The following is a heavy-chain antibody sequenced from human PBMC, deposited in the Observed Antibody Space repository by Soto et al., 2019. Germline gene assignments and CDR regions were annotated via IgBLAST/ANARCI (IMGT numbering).Heavy chain of an antibody. D-gene: IGHD3-10*01. V-gene: IGHV3-23*01. CDR3: AKGVLGWFGELLDDSNWFDP. Sequence: GGSLRLSCAASGFTFSSYAMSWVRQAPGKGLEWVSAISGSGGSTYYTDSVKGRFTISRDNSKNTLYLQMNSLRAEDTAVYYCAKGVLGWFGELLDDSNWFDPWGQGTLVTVSS. CDR1: GFTFSSYA. J-gene: IGHJ5*02. CDR2: ISGSGGST.